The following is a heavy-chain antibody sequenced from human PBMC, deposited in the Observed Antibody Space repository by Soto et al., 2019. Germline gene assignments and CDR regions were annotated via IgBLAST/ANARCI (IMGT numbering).Heavy chain of an antibody. CDR3: AHRRPSAACDY. Sequence: QITLRESGPTLVKPTQTLTLTCSFSGFSLSTSGVGVGWIRQPPGKALEWLAVIYWDDDKRYNPSLKSRLTITKDTSKNQVVLTMTNMDPVDTATYHCAHRRPSAACDYWGQGTLVTVSS. CDR2: IYWDDDK. J-gene: IGHJ4*02. D-gene: IGHD2-15*01. V-gene: IGHV2-5*02. CDR1: GFSLSTSGVG.